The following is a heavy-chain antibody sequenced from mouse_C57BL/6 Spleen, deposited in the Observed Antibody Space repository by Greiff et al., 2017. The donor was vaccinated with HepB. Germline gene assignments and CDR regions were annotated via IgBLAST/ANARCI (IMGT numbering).Heavy chain of an antibody. CDR3: ASLYYDYDGGVYFDY. Sequence: VQGVESGAELAKPGASVKLSCKASGYTFTSYWMHWVKQRPGQGLEWIGYINPSSGYTKYNQKFKDKATLTADKSSSTAYMQLSSLTYEDSAVYYCASLYYDYDGGVYFDYWGQGTTLTVSS. D-gene: IGHD2-4*01. CDR2: INPSSGYT. CDR1: GYTFTSYW. V-gene: IGHV1-7*01. J-gene: IGHJ2*01.